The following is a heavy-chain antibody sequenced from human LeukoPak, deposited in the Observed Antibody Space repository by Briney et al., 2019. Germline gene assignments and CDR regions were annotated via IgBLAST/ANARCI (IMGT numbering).Heavy chain of an antibody. CDR1: GGSISSYY. D-gene: IGHD3-22*01. CDR2: IYYSGST. Sequence: SETLSLTCTVSGGSISSYYWGWIRQPPGKGLEWIGSIYYSGSTYYNPSLKSRVTISVDTSKNQFSLKLSSVTAADTAVYYCARQGTYYYDSSGYFNKYYFDYWGQGTLVTVSS. J-gene: IGHJ4*02. V-gene: IGHV4-39*01. CDR3: ARQGTYYYDSSGYFNKYYFDY.